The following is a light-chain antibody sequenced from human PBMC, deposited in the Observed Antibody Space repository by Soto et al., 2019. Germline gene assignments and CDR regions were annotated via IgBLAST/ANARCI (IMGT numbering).Light chain of an antibody. CDR3: QSRT. CDR1: QSISSW. Sequence: DIQLTQSPSTLSASVGDRVTITCRASQSISSWLAWYQHKPGKAPKLLICKASSLESGVPSRFSGSGSGTEFTLTISSLQPDDFVTYYCQSRTFGQGTKVDNK. J-gene: IGKJ1*01. CDR2: KAS. V-gene: IGKV1-5*03.